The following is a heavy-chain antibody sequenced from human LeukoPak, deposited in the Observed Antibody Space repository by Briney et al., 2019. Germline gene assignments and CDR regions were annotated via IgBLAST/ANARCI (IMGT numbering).Heavy chain of an antibody. CDR2: ISYDGSNK. J-gene: IGHJ4*02. CDR1: GFTFSSYG. D-gene: IGHD3-3*01. Sequence: GGSLRLTCAASGFTFSSYGMHWVRQAPGKGLEWVAVISYDGSNKYYADSVKGRFTVSRDNSKNTLYLQMNSLRAEDTAVYYCAKDLSSSVWSGYYCDYWGQGTLVTVSS. CDR3: AKDLSSSVWSGYYCDY. V-gene: IGHV3-30*18.